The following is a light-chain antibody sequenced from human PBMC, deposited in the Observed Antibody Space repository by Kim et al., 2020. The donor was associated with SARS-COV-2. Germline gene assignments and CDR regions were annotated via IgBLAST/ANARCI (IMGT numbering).Light chain of an antibody. Sequence: QSALTQPASVSGSPGQSITISCTGTSSDVGGYNYVSWYQQHPGKAPKLMIYDVNNRPSGVSNRFSGSKSGNTASLTISGLQAEDEADYYCSSYSSISTPVVFGGGTQLTVL. V-gene: IGLV2-14*03. J-gene: IGLJ2*01. CDR1: SSDVGGYNY. CDR2: DVN. CDR3: SSYSSISTPVV.